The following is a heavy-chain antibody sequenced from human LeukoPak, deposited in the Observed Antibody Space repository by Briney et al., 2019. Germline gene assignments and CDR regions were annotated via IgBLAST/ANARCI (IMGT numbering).Heavy chain of an antibody. CDR1: GFTFSSDA. D-gene: IGHD2-2*01. CDR2: ISGSGGST. Sequence: GESLRLSCAAAGFTFSSDAMSCVRQAPGKGLEWVSAISGSGGSTYYADSVKGRFTISRDNTKDTLYLQMNSLRAEDTAVYYCAKYIVVVPAAMGDYYYYYGMDVWGQGTTVTVSS. J-gene: IGHJ6*02. V-gene: IGHV3-23*01. CDR3: AKYIVVVPAAMGDYYYYYGMDV.